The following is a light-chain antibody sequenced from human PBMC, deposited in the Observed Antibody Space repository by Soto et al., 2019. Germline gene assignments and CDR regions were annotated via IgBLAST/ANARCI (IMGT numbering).Light chain of an antibody. CDR3: QQYGSSPL. CDR1: QSVSSSY. V-gene: IGKV3-20*01. J-gene: IGKJ5*01. CDR2: GAS. Sequence: EILLTQSPCTLSLSPGERATLSCRASQSVSSSYLAWYQQKPGQAPRLLIYGASSRATGIPDRFSGSGSGTDFTLTISGLEPEDFAVYYCQQYGSSPLFGQGTRLEIK.